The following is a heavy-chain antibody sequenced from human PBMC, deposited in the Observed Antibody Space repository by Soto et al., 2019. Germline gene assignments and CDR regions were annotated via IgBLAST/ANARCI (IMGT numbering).Heavy chain of an antibody. J-gene: IGHJ5*02. CDR1: GGSFSGYY. V-gene: IGHV4-34*01. Sequence: SETLSLTCAVYGGSFSGYYWSWIRQPPGKGLEWIGEINHSGSTNYNPSLKSRVTISVDTSKNQFSLKLSSVTAADTAVYYCARGAAMVTETKNYNWFDPWGQGTLVTVSS. CDR2: INHSGST. D-gene: IGHD5-18*01. CDR3: ARGAAMVTETKNYNWFDP.